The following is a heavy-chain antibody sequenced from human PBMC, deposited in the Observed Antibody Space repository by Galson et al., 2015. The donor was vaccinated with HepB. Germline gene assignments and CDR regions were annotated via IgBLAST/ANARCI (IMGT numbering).Heavy chain of an antibody. V-gene: IGHV2-70*01. CDR3: ARGVATVKELRRGFSYGFDY. Sequence: PALVKPTQTLTLTCTFSGFSLSTAGMCVTWIRQPPGKALVWLALIDWDEDKYYSTSLKTRLAISKDTSKNQVVLTMTNVDPVDTATYYCARGVATVKELRRGFSYGFDYWGQGTLVAVSS. CDR1: GFSLSTAGMC. D-gene: IGHD5-18*01. J-gene: IGHJ4*02. CDR2: IDWDEDK.